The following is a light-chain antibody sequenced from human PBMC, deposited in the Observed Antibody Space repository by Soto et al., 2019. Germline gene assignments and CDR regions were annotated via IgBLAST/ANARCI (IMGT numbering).Light chain of an antibody. V-gene: IGLV2-14*01. CDR2: EVN. CDR3: QSYDTSLPGLL. Sequence: QSALTQPASVSGSPGQSITISCTGTSSDVGGYEYVSWYQQHPGKAPKLMIFEVNSRPSGVSNRFSGSKSGTSASLAITGLRSEDEGDYYCQSYDTSLPGLLFGVGTKLTV. CDR1: SSDVGGYEY. J-gene: IGLJ2*01.